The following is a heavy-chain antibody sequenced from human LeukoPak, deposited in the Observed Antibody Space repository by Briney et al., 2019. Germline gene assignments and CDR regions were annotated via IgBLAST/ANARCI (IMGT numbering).Heavy chain of an antibody. J-gene: IGHJ6*04. CDR1: GFTFSSYA. D-gene: IGHD2-15*01. V-gene: IGHV3-30*18. CDR3: AKSRLVAVVAAYMDV. CDR2: ISYDASNK. Sequence: GGSLRLSCAASGFTFSSYAMHWVRQAPGKGLEWVTIISYDASNKYYADSVKGRFTISRDNSKNTLYLQLDSLRPEDTAVYYCAKSRLVAVVAAYMDVWGKGTTVTVSS.